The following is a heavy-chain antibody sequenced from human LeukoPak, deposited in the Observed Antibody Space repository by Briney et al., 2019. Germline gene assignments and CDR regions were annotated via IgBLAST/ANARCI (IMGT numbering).Heavy chain of an antibody. J-gene: IGHJ4*02. CDR1: GFTFSSSA. V-gene: IGHV3-23*01. Sequence: GGSLRLSCAASGFTFSSSAMSWVRQAPGKGLEWVSAISNNGGYTDYADSVQGRFTISRDNSKSTLCLQMNSLRAEDTAVYYCAKQLGYCSDGSCYFPYWGQGTLVTVSS. CDR3: AKQLGYCSDGSCYFPY. CDR2: ISNNGGYT. D-gene: IGHD2-15*01.